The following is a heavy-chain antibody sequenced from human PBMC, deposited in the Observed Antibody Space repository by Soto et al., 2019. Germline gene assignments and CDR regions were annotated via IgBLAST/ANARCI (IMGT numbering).Heavy chain of an antibody. CDR3: TKPLRSLEGFSSYYYGMDV. CDR1: GFTFSSYG. D-gene: IGHD3-3*01. CDR2: INGSGGST. J-gene: IGHJ6*04. V-gene: IGHV3-23*01. Sequence: GGSLRLSCAASGFTFSSYGMRWVRQGAGKGLEWVSAINGSGGSTNYADSVKGRFTISRDNSKNTLYLQMNSLRVEDTAVYYCTKPLRSLEGFSSYYYGMDVWGREPRVTV.